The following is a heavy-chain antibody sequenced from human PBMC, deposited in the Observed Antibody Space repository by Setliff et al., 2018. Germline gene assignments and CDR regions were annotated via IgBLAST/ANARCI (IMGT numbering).Heavy chain of an antibody. J-gene: IGHJ4*02. V-gene: IGHV1-69*13. CDR2: ILPLFGSA. Sequence: GASVKVSCKASGGTLRTYAFNWVRQAPGQGLEWVGGILPLFGSATYARKFQGRVTITADESTSTTYMEVSSLTSEDTAVFYCARDTRDRYDRSGHYLSLDYWGQGTLVTVSS. D-gene: IGHD3-22*01. CDR1: GGTLRTYA. CDR3: ARDTRDRYDRSGHYLSLDY.